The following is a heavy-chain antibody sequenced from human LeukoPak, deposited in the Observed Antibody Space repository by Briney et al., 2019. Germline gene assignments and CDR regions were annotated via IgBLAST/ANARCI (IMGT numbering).Heavy chain of an antibody. CDR3: AKDLAVAGTNYYYDMDV. Sequence: GGSLRLSCAASGLTFSSYGMHWVRQAPGKGLEWVAVISYDGSNKYYADSVKGRFTISRDNSKNTLYLQMNSLRAEDTAVYYCAKDLAVAGTNYYYDMDVWGQGTTVTVSS. D-gene: IGHD6-19*01. V-gene: IGHV3-30*18. CDR2: ISYDGSNK. J-gene: IGHJ6*02. CDR1: GLTFSSYG.